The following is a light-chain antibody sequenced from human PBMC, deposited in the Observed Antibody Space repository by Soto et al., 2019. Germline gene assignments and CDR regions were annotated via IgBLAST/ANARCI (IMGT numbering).Light chain of an antibody. Sequence: QSALTQPASVPGSPGQSITISCTGTSSDVGDYNYVSWYQQHPGKAPELMIYDVSNRPSGVSNRFSGSQSGNTASLTISGLQAEDEADYYCSSYTSSSTLLVFGGGTKLTVL. CDR2: DVS. J-gene: IGLJ2*01. CDR3: SSYTSSSTLLV. V-gene: IGLV2-14*01. CDR1: SSDVGDYNY.